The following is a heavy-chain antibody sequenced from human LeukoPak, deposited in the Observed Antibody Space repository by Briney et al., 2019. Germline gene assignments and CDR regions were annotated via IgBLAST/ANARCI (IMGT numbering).Heavy chain of an antibody. V-gene: IGHV3-48*01. CDR3: ARDSLYDFWSGSFTAFDI. CDR1: GFTFSSYS. D-gene: IGHD3-3*01. CDR2: ISSSSSTI. Sequence: GGSLRLSCAASGFTFSSYSMNWVRQAPGKGLEWVSYISSSSSTIYYADSVKGRFTISRDNAKNSLYLQMNSLRAEDTAVYYCARDSLYDFWSGSFTAFDIWGQGTMVTVSS. J-gene: IGHJ3*02.